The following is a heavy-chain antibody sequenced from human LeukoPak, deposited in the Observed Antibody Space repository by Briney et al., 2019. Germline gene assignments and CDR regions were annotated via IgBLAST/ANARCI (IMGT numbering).Heavy chain of an antibody. CDR2: RYPDGSAS. CDR1: GYTFNNYW. J-gene: IGHJ4*02. D-gene: IGHD1-26*01. V-gene: IGHV5-51*01. CDR3: VRQGLQSGTYPAY. Sequence: GESLKISCKASGYTFNNYWIGWVRQVPGRGLEWMGMRYPDGSASTYHPSFEGRVTISADQSVTTAYLEWNSLKALDTALYYCVRQGLQSGTYPAYWGPGTLVTVSS.